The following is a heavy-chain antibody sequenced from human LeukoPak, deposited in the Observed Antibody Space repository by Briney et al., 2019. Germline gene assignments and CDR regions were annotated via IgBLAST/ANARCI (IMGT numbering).Heavy chain of an antibody. J-gene: IGHJ4*02. Sequence: GGSLRLSCAASGFTFSNAWMSWVRQAPGKGLEWVGRIKSKTDGGTTDYAAPVKGRFTISRDDSKNTLYLQMNSLKTEDTAVYYCTTARPWVLLLYSSSWYGDYWGRGTLVTVSS. V-gene: IGHV3-15*01. CDR2: IKSKTDGGTT. D-gene: IGHD6-13*01. CDR3: TTARPWVLLLYSSSWYGDY. CDR1: GFTFSNAW.